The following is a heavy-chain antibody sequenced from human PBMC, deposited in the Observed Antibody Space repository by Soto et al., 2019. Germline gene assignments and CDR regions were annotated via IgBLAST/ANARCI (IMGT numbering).Heavy chain of an antibody. CDR2: INAGNGNT. CDR3: ARGPGGPDGPGDY. Sequence: ASVTVSCKASAYTFTSYAMHWVRQAPGQRLEWMGWINAGNGNTKYSQKFQGRVTITRDTSESTAYMELSSLRSEDTAVYYCARGPGGPDGPGDYWGQGTLVTVSS. D-gene: IGHD2-15*01. J-gene: IGHJ4*02. CDR1: AYTFTSYA. V-gene: IGHV1-3*01.